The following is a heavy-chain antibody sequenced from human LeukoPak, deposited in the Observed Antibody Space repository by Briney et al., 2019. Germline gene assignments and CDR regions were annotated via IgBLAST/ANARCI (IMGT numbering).Heavy chain of an antibody. CDR2: ISYDGKNQ. CDR3: AKSNGYCSGGNCYSNY. CDR1: GFTFSDYG. D-gene: IGHD2-15*01. J-gene: IGHJ4*02. Sequence: GGSLRLSCAASGFTFSDYGMHWVRQAPGKGLEWVAVISYDGKNQYYADSVEGRFTISRDSSKNTLYLQMNSLRVEDTAVYYCAKSNGYCSGGNCYSNYWGQGTLVTVSS. V-gene: IGHV3-30*18.